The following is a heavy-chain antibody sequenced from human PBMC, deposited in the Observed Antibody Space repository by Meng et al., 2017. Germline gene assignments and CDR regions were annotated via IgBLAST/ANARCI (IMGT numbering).Heavy chain of an antibody. CDR2: IYHSGST. J-gene: IGHJ4*02. V-gene: IGHV4-4*02. D-gene: IGHD6-19*01. Sequence: GQLPGSGPGRGQPSGTLSLSCAVSGGSIRSSNWWSWVRQPPGKGLEGIGEIYHSGSTNYNPSLKSRVTISVDKSKNQFSLKLSSVTAADTAVYYCARGRYSSGWDRFDYWGQGTLVTVSS. CDR3: ARGRYSSGWDRFDY. CDR1: GGSIRSSNW.